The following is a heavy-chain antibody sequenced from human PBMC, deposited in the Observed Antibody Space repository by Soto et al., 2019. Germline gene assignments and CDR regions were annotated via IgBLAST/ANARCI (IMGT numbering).Heavy chain of an antibody. V-gene: IGHV4-34*01. CDR1: GGSFSGYY. J-gene: IGHJ6*02. Sequence: SETLSLTCAVYGGSFSGYYWRWIRQPPGKGLEWIGEINHSGSTNYNQSLEIGITISVDTPKNQFSLRLSSRTAADTVVYYCAGGKGVLEAGNYYYYYGMDVWGQGTTVTVSS. D-gene: IGHD3-3*01. CDR2: INHSGST. CDR3: AGGKGVLEAGNYYYYYGMDV.